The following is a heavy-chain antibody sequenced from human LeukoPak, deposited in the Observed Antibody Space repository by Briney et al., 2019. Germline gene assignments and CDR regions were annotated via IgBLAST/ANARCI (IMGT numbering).Heavy chain of an antibody. D-gene: IGHD3-10*01. J-gene: IGHJ6*02. Sequence: GESLKISCKGSGYSFTSYWIGWVRQMPGKGLEWMGIVYPGDSDTRYSPSFQGQVTISADMSISTAYLQWSSLKASDTAMYYCARLPPYGSGSPNYYYGMDVWGQGTTVTVSS. V-gene: IGHV5-51*01. CDR3: ARLPPYGSGSPNYYYGMDV. CDR1: GYSFTSYW. CDR2: VYPGDSDT.